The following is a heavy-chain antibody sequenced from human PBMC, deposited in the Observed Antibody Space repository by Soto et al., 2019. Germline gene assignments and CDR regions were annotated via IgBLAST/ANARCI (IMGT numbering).Heavy chain of an antibody. CDR3: ARVQIAAAGALWFDP. CDR1: GYTFTSYA. J-gene: IGHJ5*02. CDR2: INAGNGNT. Sequence: ASVKVSCKACGYTFTSYAMHWVRQAPGQRLEWMGWINAGNGNTKYSQKFQGRVTITRDTSASTAYMELSSLRSEDTAVYYCARVQIAAAGALWFDPWGQGTLVAVS. V-gene: IGHV1-3*01. D-gene: IGHD6-13*01.